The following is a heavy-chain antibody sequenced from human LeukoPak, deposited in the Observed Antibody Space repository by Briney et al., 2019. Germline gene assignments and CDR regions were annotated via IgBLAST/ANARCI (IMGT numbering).Heavy chain of an antibody. J-gene: IGHJ4*02. CDR2: IIPIFGTA. D-gene: IGHD2-2*01. Sequence: VASVKVSCKASGGTFSSYAISWVRQAPGQGLEWMGGIIPIFGTANYAQKFQGRVTMTRDTSTSTVYMELSSLRSEDTAVYYCARAVVPAAMAAGDYWGQGTLVTVSS. V-gene: IGHV1-69*05. CDR1: GGTFSSYA. CDR3: ARAVVPAAMAAGDY.